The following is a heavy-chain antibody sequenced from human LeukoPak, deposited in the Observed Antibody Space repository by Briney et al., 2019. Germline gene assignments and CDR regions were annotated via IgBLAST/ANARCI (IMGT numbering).Heavy chain of an antibody. V-gene: IGHV3-21*01. J-gene: IGHJ6*03. Sequence: GGSLRLSCAASGFTFSSYSMNWVRQAPGKGLEWVSSISSSSSYIYYADSVKGRFTISRDNAKNSLYLQMNSLRAEDTAVYYCARVDILTGYYLVYYYYYMDVWGKGTTVTISS. CDR1: GFTFSSYS. CDR3: ARVDILTGYYLVYYYYYMDV. CDR2: ISSSSSYI. D-gene: IGHD3-9*01.